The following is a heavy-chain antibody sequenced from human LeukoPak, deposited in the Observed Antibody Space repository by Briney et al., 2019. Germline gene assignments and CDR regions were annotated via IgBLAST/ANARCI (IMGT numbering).Heavy chain of an antibody. CDR2: IYSGGST. Sequence: GGSLRLSCAASGFTFSSYSMNWVRQTPGKGLEWVSVIYSGGSTYYADSVKGRFTISRDNSKNTLYLQINSLRAEDTAVYYCARDDIVVVPAAHYYYYYGMDVWGQGTTVTVSS. D-gene: IGHD2-2*01. CDR3: ARDDIVVVPAAHYYYYYGMDV. CDR1: GFTFSSYS. J-gene: IGHJ6*02. V-gene: IGHV3-66*01.